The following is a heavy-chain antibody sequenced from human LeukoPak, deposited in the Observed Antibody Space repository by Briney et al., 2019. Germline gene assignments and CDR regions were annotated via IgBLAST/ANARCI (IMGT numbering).Heavy chain of an antibody. D-gene: IGHD5-12*01. CDR1: GFTFSRYA. Sequence: PGGSLRLSCAASGFTFSRYAMHWVRQAPGKGLEWVAFISYDGSNKYYADSVKGRFTISRDNSKNTLYLQMNGLIPEDTAVYYCAKSVASDAYWGQGTLVTVSS. CDR3: AKSVASDAY. CDR2: ISYDGSNK. J-gene: IGHJ4*02. V-gene: IGHV3-30-3*02.